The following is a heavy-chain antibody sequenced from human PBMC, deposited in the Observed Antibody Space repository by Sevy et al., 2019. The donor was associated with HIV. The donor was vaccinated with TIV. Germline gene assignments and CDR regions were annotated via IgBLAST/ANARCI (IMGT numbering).Heavy chain of an antibody. V-gene: IGHV4-59*08. J-gene: IGHJ4*02. Sequence: SETLSLTCTVSGGSITSLYWNWIRQPPGKGLEWIANIYYNGHINYNPSLKSRVTLSLDPSKSQFSLRLSSVTAADTAMYYCAGENAWGRGYSWGQRTLVTVSS. CDR3: AGENAWGRGYS. CDR1: GGSITSLY. D-gene: IGHD1-26*01. CDR2: IYYNGHI.